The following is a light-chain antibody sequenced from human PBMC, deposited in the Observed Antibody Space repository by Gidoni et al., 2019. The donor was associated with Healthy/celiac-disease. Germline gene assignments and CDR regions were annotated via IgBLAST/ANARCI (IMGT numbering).Light chain of an antibody. V-gene: IGLV1-40*01. CDR1: SSNIGAGYD. J-gene: IGLJ2*01. Sequence: QSVPTQPPSVSGAPGQRVTISCTGRSSNIGAGYDVHWYQQLPGTAPKLLIYGNSNRPSGVPDRFSGSKSGTSASLAITGLQAEDEADYYCQSYDSSLSGVVFGGGTKLTVL. CDR3: QSYDSSLSGVV. CDR2: GNS.